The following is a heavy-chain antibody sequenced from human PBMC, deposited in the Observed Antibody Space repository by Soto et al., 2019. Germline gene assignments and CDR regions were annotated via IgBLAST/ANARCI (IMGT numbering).Heavy chain of an antibody. D-gene: IGHD5-12*01. J-gene: IGHJ4*02. CDR3: AEGGFYDRFDY. CDR2: VTVSGVTT. CDR1: GFTFNTFA. V-gene: IGHV3-23*01. Sequence: PGGSLSLYCAPSGFTFNTFAMTWVRQAPGKGLEWVATVTVSGVTTYYADSVKGRFTIARDKSKNTLCLQMNSLRVEDTALYYCAEGGFYDRFDYWGQGILVTVSS.